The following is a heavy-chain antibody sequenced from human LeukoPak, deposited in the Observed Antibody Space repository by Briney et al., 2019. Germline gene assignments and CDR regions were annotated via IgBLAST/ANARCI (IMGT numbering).Heavy chain of an antibody. CDR3: ATIELRNFDWLVFDY. D-gene: IGHD3-9*01. J-gene: IGHJ4*02. CDR2: MNADSGKT. CDR1: GYTFTNYD. V-gene: IGHV1-8*01. Sequence: ASVKVSCRASGYTFTNYDINWVRQASGQGLEWMGWMNADSGKTGYAQKFQGRVSFSSDTSIRTAYMELSSLRSDDTAVYYCATIELRNFDWLVFDYWGQGTLVSVSS.